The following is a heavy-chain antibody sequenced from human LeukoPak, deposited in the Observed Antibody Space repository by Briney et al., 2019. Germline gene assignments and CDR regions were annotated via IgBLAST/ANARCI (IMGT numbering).Heavy chain of an antibody. CDR1: GYTFTTNG. J-gene: IGHJ6*02. CDR3: ARDFFYSSSWSQDGMDV. CDR2: INTYNGDT. Sequence: ASVTVSFKASGYTFTTNGLTWVRQAPGQGLEWMGWINTYNGDTKYAQKLQGRVTMTTDTSTSAAYMELRSLRSDDTAVYYCARDFFYSSSWSQDGMDVWGQGTTVTVSS. D-gene: IGHD6-13*01. V-gene: IGHV1-18*01.